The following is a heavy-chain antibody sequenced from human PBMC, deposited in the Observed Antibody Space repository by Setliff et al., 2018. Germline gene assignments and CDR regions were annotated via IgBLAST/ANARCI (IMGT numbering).Heavy chain of an antibody. V-gene: IGHV3-21*01. CDR3: ARSAANGGHDPFDI. J-gene: IGHJ3*02. D-gene: IGHD2-8*01. CDR1: VFPFSISS. CDR2: ISDSSLHI. Sequence: GGSLRLSCAASVFPFSISSMHWVRQAPGKGLERVSSISDSSLHIYYRDSVKGRFTIFRDNAKDSLYLQMNSLRADDTAVYYCARSAANGGHDPFDIWGQGTMVTVSS.